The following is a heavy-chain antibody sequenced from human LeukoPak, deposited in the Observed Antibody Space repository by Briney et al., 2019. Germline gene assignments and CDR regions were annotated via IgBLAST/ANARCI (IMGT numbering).Heavy chain of an antibody. Sequence: PSETLSLTCSVSGGSINNYYWRWIRQPAGKGLEWIGRIYTSGSTNYNPSLQSRVSMSVDTSKNQFSLKLNSVTAADTAAYYCARDHDYGGVPYYFDYWGQGTLVTVSS. D-gene: IGHD4-23*01. CDR3: ARDHDYGGVPYYFDY. CDR2: IYTSGST. J-gene: IGHJ4*02. V-gene: IGHV4-4*07. CDR1: GGSINNYY.